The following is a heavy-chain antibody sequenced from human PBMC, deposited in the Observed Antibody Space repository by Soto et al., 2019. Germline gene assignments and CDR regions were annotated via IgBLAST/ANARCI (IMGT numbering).Heavy chain of an antibody. CDR2: IYYSGST. V-gene: IGHV4-39*01. Sequence: SETLSLTCTVSGGSISSSSYYWGWIRQPPGKGLEWIGSIYYSGSTCYNPSLKSRVTISVDTSKNQFSLKLSSVTAADTAVYYCARHGIAAAGNNWFDPWGQGTLVTVSS. CDR3: ARHGIAAAGNNWFDP. J-gene: IGHJ5*02. D-gene: IGHD6-13*01. CDR1: GGSISSSSYY.